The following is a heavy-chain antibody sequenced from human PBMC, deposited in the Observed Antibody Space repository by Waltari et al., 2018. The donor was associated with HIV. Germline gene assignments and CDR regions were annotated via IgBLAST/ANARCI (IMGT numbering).Heavy chain of an antibody. Sequence: QVELVQSGAEVKKPGASVKVSCKASGYPFTRYYMHWVRQAPGQGLEWMGIINPNDGSTTYAQKFQDRVTMTRDTSTHTFYMELSSLRSDDTAVYYCANTKIGDFDFWGHGTLVIVS. CDR2: INPNDGST. D-gene: IGHD3-16*01. J-gene: IGHJ4*01. CDR1: GYPFTRYY. V-gene: IGHV1-46*03. CDR3: ANTKIGDFDF.